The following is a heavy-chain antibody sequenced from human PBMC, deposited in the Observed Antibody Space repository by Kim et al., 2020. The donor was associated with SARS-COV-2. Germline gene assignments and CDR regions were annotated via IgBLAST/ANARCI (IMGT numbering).Heavy chain of an antibody. CDR3: ARYEEAAAGTGFDY. V-gene: IGHV5-51*01. J-gene: IGHJ4*02. Sequence: PSFQGKVTISADKSISTAYLQWSSLKASDTAMYYCARYEEAAAGTGFDYWGQGTLVTVSS. D-gene: IGHD6-13*01.